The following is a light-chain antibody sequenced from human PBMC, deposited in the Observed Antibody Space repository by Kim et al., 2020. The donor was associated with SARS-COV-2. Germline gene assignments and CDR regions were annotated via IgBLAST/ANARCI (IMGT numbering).Light chain of an antibody. J-gene: IGKJ3*01. CDR2: DAS. Sequence: ALSPGERPPLSCRASQSLRSYLAWYQQKPGQAPRLLIYDASNRATGIPARFSGSGSGPDFTLTLSSLEPEDFAVYYCQQRNNWGGFGPGTKVDIK. V-gene: IGKV3-11*01. CDR3: QQRNNWGG. CDR1: QSLRSY.